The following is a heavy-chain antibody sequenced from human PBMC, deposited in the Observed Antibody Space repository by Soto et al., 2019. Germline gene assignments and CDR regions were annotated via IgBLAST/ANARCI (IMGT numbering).Heavy chain of an antibody. Sequence: QVQLQESGPGLVKPSQTLSLTCTVSGGSISSGDYYWSWIRQPPGKGLEWIGYIYYSGSTYYNPXLKSRVTISVXXSXNXXSLKLSSVTAADTAVYYCASRDCGGDCYSPDYFDYWGQGTLVTVSS. CDR3: ASRDCGGDCYSPDYFDY. CDR1: GGSISSGDYY. D-gene: IGHD2-21*02. CDR2: IYYSGST. V-gene: IGHV4-30-4*01. J-gene: IGHJ4*02.